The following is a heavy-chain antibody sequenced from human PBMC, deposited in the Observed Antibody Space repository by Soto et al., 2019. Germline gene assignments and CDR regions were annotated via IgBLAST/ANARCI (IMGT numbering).Heavy chain of an antibody. J-gene: IGHJ4*02. CDR2: IIPIFGTA. Sequence: QVQLVQSGAEVKKPGSSVKVSCKASGGTFSSYAISWVRQAPGQGLEWMGGIIPIFGTANYAQKFQGRVTITADESTSTAYMELSSLRSEDTAVYYCARDPGYYYDSSGYYYFDYWGQGTLVTVSS. CDR1: GGTFSSYA. D-gene: IGHD3-22*01. V-gene: IGHV1-69*01. CDR3: ARDPGYYYDSSGYYYFDY.